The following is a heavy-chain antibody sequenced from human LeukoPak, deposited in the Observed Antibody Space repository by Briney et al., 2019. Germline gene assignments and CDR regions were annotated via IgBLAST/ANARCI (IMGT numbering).Heavy chain of an antibody. CDR2: INHSGST. J-gene: IGHJ4*02. Sequence: SETLSLTCAVYGGSFSGYYWSWIRRPPGKGLEWIGEINHSGSTNYNPSLKSRVTISVDTSKNQFSLKLSSVTAADTAVYYCARGLDCSSTSCLDRYFDYWGQGTLVTVS. D-gene: IGHD2-2*01. V-gene: IGHV4-34*01. CDR3: ARGLDCSSTSCLDRYFDY. CDR1: GGSFSGYY.